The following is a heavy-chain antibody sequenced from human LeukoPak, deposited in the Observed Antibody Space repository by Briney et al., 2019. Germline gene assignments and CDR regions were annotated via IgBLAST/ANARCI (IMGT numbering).Heavy chain of an antibody. V-gene: IGHV3-30-3*01. CDR3: ATSSLDY. D-gene: IGHD6-6*01. CDR1: GFTFSSYA. CDR2: ISYDGSNK. Sequence: GGSPRLSCAASGFTFSSYAMHWVRQAPGKGLEWVAVISYDGSNKYYADSVKGRFTISRDNSKNTLYLQMNSLRAEDTAVYYCATSSLDYWGQGTLVTVSS. J-gene: IGHJ4*02.